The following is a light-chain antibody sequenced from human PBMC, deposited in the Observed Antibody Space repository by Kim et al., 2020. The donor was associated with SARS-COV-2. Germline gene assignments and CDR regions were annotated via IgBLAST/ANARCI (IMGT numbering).Light chain of an antibody. Sequence: QWITISCTGTRSDIGDYDYVSWYQQHPGKAPKLIIYDVTKRPPGVSNRFFASKSGNTASLTISGLQAEDEADYYCISYTGDNTYVFGTGTKVTVL. CDR2: DVT. CDR3: ISYTGDNTYV. V-gene: IGLV2-14*03. J-gene: IGLJ1*01. CDR1: RSDIGDYDY.